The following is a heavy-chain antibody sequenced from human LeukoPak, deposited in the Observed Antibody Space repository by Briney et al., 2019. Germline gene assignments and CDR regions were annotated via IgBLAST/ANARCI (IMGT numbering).Heavy chain of an antibody. Sequence: PGGSLRLSCAASGFTFSSYGMHWVRQAPGKGLEWVAVISYDGSNKYYADSVKGRFTISRDNSKNTLYLQMNSLRAEDTAVYYCAKRGYSYGPFDYWGQGTLVTVSS. CDR1: GFTFSSYG. J-gene: IGHJ4*02. V-gene: IGHV3-30*18. CDR3: AKRGYSYGPFDY. CDR2: ISYDGSNK. D-gene: IGHD5-18*01.